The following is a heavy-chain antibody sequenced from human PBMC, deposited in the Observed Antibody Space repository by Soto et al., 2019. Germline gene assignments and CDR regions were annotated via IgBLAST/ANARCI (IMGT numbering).Heavy chain of an antibody. V-gene: IGHV3-23*01. D-gene: IGHD2-2*01. J-gene: IGHJ4*02. CDR3: AESGVVVPAAACDY. CDR1: GFTFSSYA. Sequence: PGGSLRLSCAASGFTFSSYAMSWVRQAPGKGLEWVSAISGSGGSTYYADSVKGRFTISRDNSKNTLYLQMNSLRAEDTAVYYCAESGVVVPAAACDYWGQGTLVTVSS. CDR2: ISGSGGST.